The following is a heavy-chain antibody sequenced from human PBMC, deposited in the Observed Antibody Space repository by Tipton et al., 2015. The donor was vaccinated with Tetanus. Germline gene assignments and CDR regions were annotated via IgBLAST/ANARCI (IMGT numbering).Heavy chain of an antibody. CDR2: IIPIFGTA. Sequence: QLVQSGAEVKKPGSSVKVSCKASGGTFSSYAISWVRQAPGQGLEWMGGIIPIFGTANYAQKFQGRVTITAGKSTSPAYMERSSLRSGAPAVYSWGGDLPRESTRWFAPWGQGTLVPVSS. CDR3: GGDLPRESTRWFAP. J-gene: IGHJ5*02. D-gene: IGHD3-10*01. V-gene: IGHV1-69*06. CDR1: GGTFSSYA.